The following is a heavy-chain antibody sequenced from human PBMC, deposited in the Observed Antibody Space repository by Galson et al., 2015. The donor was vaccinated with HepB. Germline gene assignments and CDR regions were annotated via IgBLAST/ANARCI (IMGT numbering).Heavy chain of an antibody. D-gene: IGHD3/OR15-3a*01. Sequence: PALVKPTQTLTLTCTFSGFSLSTSGMCVSWIRQPPGKALEWLALIDWDDDSYYSTSLKTRLTISKDTSKNQVVLTMTNMDPVDTATYYCARIFGTARANAFDIWGQGTMVTVSS. CDR3: ARIFGTARANAFDI. CDR1: GFSLSTSGMC. J-gene: IGHJ3*02. CDR2: IDWDDDS. V-gene: IGHV2-70*13.